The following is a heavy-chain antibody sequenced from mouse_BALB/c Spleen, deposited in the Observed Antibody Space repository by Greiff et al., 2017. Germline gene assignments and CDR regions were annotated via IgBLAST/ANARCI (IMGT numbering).Heavy chain of an antibody. CDR1: GYTFTSYW. Sequence: QVQLKQPGAELVRPGASVKLSCKASGYTFTSYWMNWVKQRPGRGLEWIGRIDPSDSETHYNQKFKDKATLTVDKSSSTAYIQLSSLTSEDSAVYYCARPDYYGSIYGWLAYWGQGTLVTVSA. CDR3: ARPDYYGSIYGWLAY. J-gene: IGHJ3*01. V-gene: IGHV1-61*01. CDR2: IDPSDSET. D-gene: IGHD1-1*01.